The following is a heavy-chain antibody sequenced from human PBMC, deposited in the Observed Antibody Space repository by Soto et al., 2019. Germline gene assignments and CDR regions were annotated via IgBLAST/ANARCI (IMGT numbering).Heavy chain of an antibody. J-gene: IGHJ4*02. Sequence: QVQLVQSGAEVRKPGASVKVSCKASGYTFTDYYMHWVRQAPGQGLEWMGWINPKTGGTNYVQKFQGRVTMTRDTSITTAYMELSRLRSDDPAVYYCARDVVGSDYFDSWGQGTLVTVSS. CDR1: GYTFTDYY. D-gene: IGHD1-26*01. CDR2: INPKTGGT. CDR3: ARDVVGSDYFDS. V-gene: IGHV1-2*02.